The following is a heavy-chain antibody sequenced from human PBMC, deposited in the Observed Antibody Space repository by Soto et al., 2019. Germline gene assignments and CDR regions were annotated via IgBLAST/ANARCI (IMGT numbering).Heavy chain of an antibody. Sequence: PGGSLRLSCAASGFSFSSYAMSWVRQAPGKGLEWVSTISSSGTITYYADSVKGRFTISRDNSKNTLYLQMNSLRAEDTAVYYCAKDLFTATPFFQYWGQGTLVTVSS. CDR3: AKDLFTATPFFQY. J-gene: IGHJ1*01. CDR1: GFSFSSYA. V-gene: IGHV3-23*01. CDR2: ISSSGTIT. D-gene: IGHD2-15*01.